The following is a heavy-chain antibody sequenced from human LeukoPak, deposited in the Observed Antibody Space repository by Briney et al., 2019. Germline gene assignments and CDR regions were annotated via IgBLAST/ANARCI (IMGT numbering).Heavy chain of an antibody. CDR2: ISAGGDYT. CDR1: GFTFTSYA. V-gene: IGHV3-23*01. Sequence: GGSLRLSCAASGFTFTSYALTRVRQAQGKGLEWVAIISAGGDYTYYADSVKGRFSISRDNSKNTVDLQMNSLRPEDAAVYYCARGGPLGDTNRFDHWGQGTLVSVSS. D-gene: IGHD2-8*01. J-gene: IGHJ4*02. CDR3: ARGGPLGDTNRFDH.